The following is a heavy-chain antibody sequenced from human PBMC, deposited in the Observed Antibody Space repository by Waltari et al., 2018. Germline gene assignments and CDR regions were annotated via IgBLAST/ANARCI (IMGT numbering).Heavy chain of an antibody. J-gene: IGHJ2*01. Sequence: QVQLVQSGAAVKKPGSSVKVSCKASGGTFSSSAISWVRPDPGQGLEWMGGIIPIFGTANYAQKFQGRVTITADESTSTAYMELSSLRSEDTAVYYCASTRDYYDSSGYFWYFDLWGRGTLVTVSS. CDR1: GGTFSSSA. CDR2: IIPIFGTA. V-gene: IGHV1-69*01. CDR3: ASTRDYYDSSGYFWYFDL. D-gene: IGHD3-22*01.